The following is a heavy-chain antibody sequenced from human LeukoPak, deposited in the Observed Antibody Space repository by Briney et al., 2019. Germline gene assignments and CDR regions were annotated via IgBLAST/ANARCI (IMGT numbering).Heavy chain of an antibody. Sequence: SVKVSCKAPGYTFTACYIHWVRQAPGQGLEWMGGIIPIFGTANYAQKFQGRVTITADKSTSTAYMELSSLRSEDTAVYYCARDKETGYSYGDDAFDIWGQGTMVTVSS. V-gene: IGHV1-69*06. J-gene: IGHJ3*02. CDR2: IIPIFGTA. CDR1: GYTFTACY. D-gene: IGHD5-18*01. CDR3: ARDKETGYSYGDDAFDI.